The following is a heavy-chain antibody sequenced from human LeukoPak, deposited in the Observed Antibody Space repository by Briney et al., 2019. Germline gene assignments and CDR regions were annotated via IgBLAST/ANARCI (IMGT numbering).Heavy chain of an antibody. Sequence: GGSLRLSCAASGFTVSSNYMSWVRQAPGKGLEWVSVIYSGGSTYYADSVKGRFTISRDNSKNTLYLQMNSLRAEDTAVYYCARVRKAYYYDSSGYQTTGYYFDYWGQGTLVTVPS. CDR3: ARVRKAYYYDSSGYQTTGYYFDY. CDR2: IYSGGST. CDR1: GFTVSSNY. V-gene: IGHV3-66*01. J-gene: IGHJ4*02. D-gene: IGHD3-22*01.